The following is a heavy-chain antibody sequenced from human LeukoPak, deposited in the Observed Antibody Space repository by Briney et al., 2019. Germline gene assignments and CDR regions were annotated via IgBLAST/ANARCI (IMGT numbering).Heavy chain of an antibody. CDR1: GFTFSSFS. Sequence: PGGSLRLSCAPSGFTFSSFSMHWVRQAPGKGLEWVSYISSSSSTIFYADSVKGRFTISRDNAKNSLYLQMNSLRAEDTAVYYCARGHSSSWFLNFDYWGQGTLVTVSS. CDR3: ARGHSSSWFLNFDY. J-gene: IGHJ4*02. V-gene: IGHV3-48*01. D-gene: IGHD6-13*01. CDR2: ISSSSSTI.